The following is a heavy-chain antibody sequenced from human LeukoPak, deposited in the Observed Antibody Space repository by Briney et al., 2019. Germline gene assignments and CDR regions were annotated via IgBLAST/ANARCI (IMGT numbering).Heavy chain of an antibody. J-gene: IGHJ4*02. V-gene: IGHV3-7*01. D-gene: IGHD6-19*01. Sequence: GGSLRLSCAASGFIFSSYWMSWVRQAPGKGLEWVANIKTDGSDKSYVDSVKGRFTISRDNAKNSLYLQMNSLRVDDTAVYYCARERPNAAVALEYWGQGTLATVSS. CDR1: GFIFSSYW. CDR3: ARERPNAAVALEY. CDR2: IKTDGSDK.